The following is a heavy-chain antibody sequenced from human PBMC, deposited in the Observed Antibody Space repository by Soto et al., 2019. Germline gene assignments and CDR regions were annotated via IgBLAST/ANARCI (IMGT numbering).Heavy chain of an antibody. CDR3: AGGVQHGLDV. D-gene: IGHD3-10*01. Sequence: QVQMEQSGAEVKKPGASVKVSCKASGYTFTTYGISWVRQAPGQGLEWMGWISANSGNTNYAQKFQGRVTMTTDASTSTASMELRSPRADDTAMYYCAGGVQHGLDVCGHGATVTVSS. J-gene: IGHJ6*02. CDR1: GYTFTTYG. CDR2: ISANSGNT. V-gene: IGHV1-18*01.